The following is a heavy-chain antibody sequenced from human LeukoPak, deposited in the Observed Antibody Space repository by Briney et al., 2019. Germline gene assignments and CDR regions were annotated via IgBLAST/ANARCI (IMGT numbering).Heavy chain of an antibody. V-gene: IGHV3-33*01. J-gene: IGHJ4*02. D-gene: IGHD3-16*01. Sequence: PGGSLRLSCAASGFIFSYYGMHWVRRAPGKGLEWVAVIWYDGSNRYCADSLKGRFTISRDNSKNTLYLQMNSLTADDTAVYYCARDPLGVLSYFDYWGQGTLVTVSS. CDR1: GFIFSYYG. CDR3: ARDPLGVLSYFDY. CDR2: IWYDGSNR.